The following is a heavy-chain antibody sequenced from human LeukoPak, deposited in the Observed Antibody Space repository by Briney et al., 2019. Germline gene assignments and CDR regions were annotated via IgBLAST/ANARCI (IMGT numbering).Heavy chain of an antibody. CDR1: GFSVSNYG. CDR3: ANLDILTGD. Sequence: GGSLRLSCAASGFSVSNYGMNWVRQAPGKGLQWVSGLSDSADKTHYADSVKGRFTISRDNSKNTLYLQMNSLRAEDTAVYYCANLDILTGDWGQGTLVTVSS. V-gene: IGHV3-23*01. CDR2: LSDSADKT. J-gene: IGHJ4*02. D-gene: IGHD3-9*01.